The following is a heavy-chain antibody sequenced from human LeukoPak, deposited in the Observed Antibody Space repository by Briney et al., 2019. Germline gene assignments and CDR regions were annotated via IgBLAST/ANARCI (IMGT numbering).Heavy chain of an antibody. V-gene: IGHV3-48*03. D-gene: IGHD2-2*01. Sequence: PGGSLRLSCAASGFTFSSYEMNWVRQAPGKGLEWVSYISISGSTIHYADSVKGLFTISRNNAKNALYLQMNSLRAEDMAVYYFARDPPRVRLDYCVQGTLVNVSS. CDR2: ISISGSTI. CDR1: GFTFSSYE. J-gene: IGHJ4*02. CDR3: ARDPPRVRLDY.